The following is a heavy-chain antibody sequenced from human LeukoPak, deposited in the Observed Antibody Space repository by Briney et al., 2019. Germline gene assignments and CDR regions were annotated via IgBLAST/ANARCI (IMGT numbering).Heavy chain of an antibody. D-gene: IGHD6-13*01. CDR1: GGSISSYY. CDR2: IYYSGST. Sequence: PSETLSLTCTVSGGSISSYYWSWIRQPPGKGLEWIGYIYYSGSTNYNPSLKSRVTISVDTSKNQFSLKLSSVTAADTAVYYCARDSALSIAAAEDAFDIWGQGTMVTVSS. V-gene: IGHV4-59*01. J-gene: IGHJ3*02. CDR3: ARDSALSIAAAEDAFDI.